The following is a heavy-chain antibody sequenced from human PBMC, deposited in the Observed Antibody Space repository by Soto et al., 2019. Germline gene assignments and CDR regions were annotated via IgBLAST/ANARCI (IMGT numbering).Heavy chain of an antibody. Sequence: SETLSLTCAVSGGSISSSNWWSWVRQPPGKGLEWIGEIFHSGSTNYNPSLKSRVTISLDKSKNQISLKLRSVTAADTAVYFCVRSSIEPRIFMYPFDYWGLGTLVTVSS. V-gene: IGHV4-4*02. CDR2: IFHSGST. CDR3: VRSSIEPRIFMYPFDY. J-gene: IGHJ4*02. CDR1: GGSISSSNW. D-gene: IGHD6-6*01.